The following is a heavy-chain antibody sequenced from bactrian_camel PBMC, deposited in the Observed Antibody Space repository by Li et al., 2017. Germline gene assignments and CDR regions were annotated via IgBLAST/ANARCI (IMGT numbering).Heavy chain of an antibody. CDR3: VAPDGGRNRVLYDYAY. CDR1: GFTFSGYS. Sequence: DVQLVESGGDLAQPGGSLRLSCAASGFTFSGYSMSWVRQAPGKGLEWVSTIYSDGSYTYYADSVKGRFTISRDNAKNTVYLQMNSLKSEDTARYYCVAPDGGRNRVLYDYAYWGQGTQVTVS. D-gene: IGHD2*01. J-gene: IGHJ4*01. CDR2: IYSDGSYT. V-gene: IGHV3S11*01.